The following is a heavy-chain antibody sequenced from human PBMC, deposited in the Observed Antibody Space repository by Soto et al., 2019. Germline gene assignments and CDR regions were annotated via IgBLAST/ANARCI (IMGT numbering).Heavy chain of an antibody. CDR2: ISGSGGST. CDR3: AKQGVFGTDDYYYYYMDV. Sequence: GGSLRLSCAASGFTFSSYAMSWVRQAPGKGLEWVSAISGSGGSTYYADSVKGRFTISRDNSKNTLYLQMNSLRAEDTAVYYCAKQGVFGTDDYYYYYMDVWGKGTTVTVSS. D-gene: IGHD3-10*01. J-gene: IGHJ6*03. V-gene: IGHV3-23*01. CDR1: GFTFSSYA.